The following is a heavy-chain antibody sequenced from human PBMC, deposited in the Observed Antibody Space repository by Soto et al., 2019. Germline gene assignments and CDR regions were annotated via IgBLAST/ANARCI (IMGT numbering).Heavy chain of an antibody. D-gene: IGHD6-13*01. V-gene: IGHV4-59*01. CDR1: GGSMSSYY. CDR2: IYYSGST. CDR3: AREGVSSSWYNYYAMDV. Sequence: SDTLSLTCTVSGGSMSSYYCSWIRQPPGKGLEWIGYIYYSGSTNYNPSLKSRVTISVDTSKNQFSLKLSSVTAADTAVYYCAREGVSSSWYNYYAMDVWGQGTTVTVSS. J-gene: IGHJ6*02.